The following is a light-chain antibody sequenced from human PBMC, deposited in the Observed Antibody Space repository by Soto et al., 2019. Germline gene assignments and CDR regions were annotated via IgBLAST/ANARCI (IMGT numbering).Light chain of an antibody. Sequence: EIVMTQSPATLSVSPGKRATVSCRASESVSNNLAWYQQKPGQSPRLLIYAASTRATGIPARFSGSGSGAEFTLTISNLQSEDFAIYYCQQYNNWPPGTFGQGTKIEVK. J-gene: IGKJ1*01. CDR2: AAS. CDR1: ESVSNN. CDR3: QQYNNWPPGT. V-gene: IGKV3-15*01.